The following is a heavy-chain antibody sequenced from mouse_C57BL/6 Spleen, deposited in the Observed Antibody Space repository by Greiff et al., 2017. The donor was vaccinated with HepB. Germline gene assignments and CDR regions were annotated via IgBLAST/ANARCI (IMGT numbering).Heavy chain of an antibody. Sequence: EVQLQQSGAELVKPGASVKLSCTASGFNIKDYYMHWVKQRTEQGLEWIGRIDPEDGETKYAPKFPGKATITADTAANTAYLQLSSLTSEDTAVYYCARSNYYGSEDWYFDVWGTGTTVTVSS. CDR2: IDPEDGET. V-gene: IGHV14-2*01. D-gene: IGHD1-1*01. CDR1: GFNIKDYY. CDR3: ARSNYYGSEDWYFDV. J-gene: IGHJ1*03.